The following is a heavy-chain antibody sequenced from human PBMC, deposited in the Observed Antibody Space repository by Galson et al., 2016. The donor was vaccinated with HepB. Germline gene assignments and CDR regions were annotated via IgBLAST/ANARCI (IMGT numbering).Heavy chain of an antibody. D-gene: IGHD1-26*01. V-gene: IGHV3-23*01. J-gene: IGHJ4*02. CDR2: ISGDGLTT. CDR1: GFTFSSYA. Sequence: SLRLSCAASGFTFSSYAMSWVRQAPGKGLEWVSTISGDGLTTYHTDSVQGRFAASRDNSKETLYLQMNSLRVEDPATYYCAKRTHSRGGYGADYWGQGTLVAVSS. CDR3: AKRTHSRGGYGADY.